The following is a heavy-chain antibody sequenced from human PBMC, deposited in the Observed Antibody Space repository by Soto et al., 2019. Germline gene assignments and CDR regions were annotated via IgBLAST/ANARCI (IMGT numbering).Heavy chain of an antibody. CDR2: ISSSSSYI. D-gene: IGHD3-22*01. J-gene: IGHJ3*02. Sequence: EVQLVESGGGLVKPGGSLRLSCAASGFTFSSYSMNWVRQAPGKGLEWVSSISSSSSYIYYADSVKGRFTISRDNAKNSLYLQMNSLRAEDTAVYYCARDLGPDYYDSRGYFRYAFDIWGQGTMVTVSS. CDR1: GFTFSSYS. V-gene: IGHV3-21*01. CDR3: ARDLGPDYYDSRGYFRYAFDI.